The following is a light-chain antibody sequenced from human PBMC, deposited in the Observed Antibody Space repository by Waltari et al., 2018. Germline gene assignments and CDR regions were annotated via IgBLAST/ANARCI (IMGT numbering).Light chain of an antibody. CDR3: QQYNNWPPYI. J-gene: IGKJ2*01. V-gene: IGKV3-15*01. Sequence: ETVMTQSPTTLSLSPGERATLSCRVSQSVSTNLAWYQQRPGQAPRLLIYGASIRATGVPARFSGRGAGTEFTLTISSLQSEDFAVYYCQQYNNWPPYIFGQGSQLEI. CDR2: GAS. CDR1: QSVSTN.